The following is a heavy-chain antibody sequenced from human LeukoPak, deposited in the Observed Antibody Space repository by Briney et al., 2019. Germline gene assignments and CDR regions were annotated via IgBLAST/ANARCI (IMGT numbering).Heavy chain of an antibody. Sequence: ASVKVSCKASGYTFTSYGISWVRQAPGQGLEWMGWISAYNGNTNYAQKLQGRVTMATDTSTSTAYMELRSLRSDDTAVYYCARDTNYYDSSGYSYFDYWGQGTLVTVSS. J-gene: IGHJ4*02. V-gene: IGHV1-18*01. D-gene: IGHD3-22*01. CDR3: ARDTNYYDSSGYSYFDY. CDR1: GYTFTSYG. CDR2: ISAYNGNT.